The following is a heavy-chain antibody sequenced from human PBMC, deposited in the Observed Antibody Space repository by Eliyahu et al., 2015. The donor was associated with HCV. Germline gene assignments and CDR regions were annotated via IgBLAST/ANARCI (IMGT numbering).Heavy chain of an antibody. V-gene: IGHV1-2*02. D-gene: IGHD2-2*01. J-gene: IGHJ4*02. Sequence: QAQLEQSGAEVKKPGASMKVSCKASGYTFTGXYMHWVRQAPGQGLEWMGWINPNSGGTIYAQKFQGRVTMTRDTSISTAYMELSGLRSDDTAVYYCGRDVCSTTSCYPPAYLDFWGQGTLVTVSS. CDR3: GRDVCSTTSCYPPAYLDF. CDR1: GYTFTGXY. CDR2: INPNSGGT.